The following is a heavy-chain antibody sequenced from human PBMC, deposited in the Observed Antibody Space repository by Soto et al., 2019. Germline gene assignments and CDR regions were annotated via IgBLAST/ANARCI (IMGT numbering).Heavy chain of an antibody. D-gene: IGHD6-13*01. CDR3: ARDRIAGSKYYYGMDV. CDR2: IIPIFGTE. Sequence: QVQLVQSGAEVKKPGSSVRVSCKASGGTFSSYAISWVQQAPGQGLEWMGGIIPIFGTENYAQKFQGRVTITADDSTSTAYMELSSLRSEDTAVYYCARDRIAGSKYYYGMDVWGQGTTVTVSS. CDR1: GGTFSSYA. J-gene: IGHJ6*02. V-gene: IGHV1-69*01.